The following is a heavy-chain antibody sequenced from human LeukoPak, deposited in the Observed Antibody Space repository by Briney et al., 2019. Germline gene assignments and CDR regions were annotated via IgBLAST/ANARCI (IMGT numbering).Heavy chain of an antibody. CDR3: ARDRFGLYFDL. D-gene: IGHD3-10*01. CDR2: IYYSGST. Sequence: ASETLSLTCTVSGGSISSYYWSWIRQPPGKGLEWIGYIYYSGSTNYNPSLKSRVTISVDTSKNQFSLKLSSVTAADTAVYYCARDRFGLYFDLWGRGTLVTVSS. V-gene: IGHV4-59*01. J-gene: IGHJ2*01. CDR1: GGSISSYY.